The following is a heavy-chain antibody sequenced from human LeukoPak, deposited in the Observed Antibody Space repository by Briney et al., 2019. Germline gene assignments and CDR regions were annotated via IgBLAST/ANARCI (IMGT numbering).Heavy chain of an antibody. CDR1: GGSISSSSYY. V-gene: IGHV4-39*01. J-gene: IGHJ4*02. CDR3: AGHFERVDYFDY. CDR2: IYYSGST. D-gene: IGHD2-8*02. Sequence: PSETLSLTCTVSGGSISSSSYYWGWIRQPPGKGLEWIGSIYYSGSTYYNPSLKSRVTISVDTSKNQFSLKLSSVTAADTAVYYRAGHFERVDYFDYWGQGTLVTVSS.